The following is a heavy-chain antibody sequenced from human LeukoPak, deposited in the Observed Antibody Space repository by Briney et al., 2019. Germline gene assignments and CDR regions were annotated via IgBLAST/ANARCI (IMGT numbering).Heavy chain of an antibody. V-gene: IGHV4-34*01. CDR2: INHSGST. Sequence: SETLSLTCAVYGGSFSGYYWSWLRQPPGKGLEWIGEINHSGSTNYNPSLKSRVTISVDTSKNQFSLNLSSVTAADTAVYYCARESGDFSFDIWGQGTMVTVSS. J-gene: IGHJ3*02. CDR3: ARESGDFSFDI. D-gene: IGHD4-17*01. CDR1: GGSFSGYY.